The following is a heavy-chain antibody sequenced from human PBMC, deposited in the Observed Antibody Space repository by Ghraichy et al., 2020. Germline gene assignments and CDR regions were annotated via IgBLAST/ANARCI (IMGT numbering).Heavy chain of an antibody. CDR3: ARPINLGWPPRGRLDV. D-gene: IGHD3-10*01. V-gene: IGHV1-2*02. CDR1: GFTFTAYY. J-gene: IGHJ6*02. Sequence: GESLNISCKTSGFTFTAYYIYWVRQAPGQGLEWMGWINPHTGSTNFAQKFLGRVTMTRDTSISTVYMDLSRLTSDDTAVYFCARPINLGWPPRGRLDVWGQGTTVTVSS. CDR2: INPHTGST.